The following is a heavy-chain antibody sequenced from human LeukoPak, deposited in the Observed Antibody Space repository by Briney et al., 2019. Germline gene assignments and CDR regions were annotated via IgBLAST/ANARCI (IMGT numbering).Heavy chain of an antibody. CDR2: IYSDNT. D-gene: IGHD3-3*01. CDR1: GFTVSSNS. CDR3: AKFPYYDFWSGLDY. V-gene: IGHV3-53*01. Sequence: PGGSLRLSCTVSGFTVSSNSMSWVRQAPGKGLEWVSFIYSDNTHYSDSVKGRFTISRDNSKNTLYLQMNSLRAEDTAVYYCAKFPYYDFWSGLDYWGQGTLVTVSS. J-gene: IGHJ4*02.